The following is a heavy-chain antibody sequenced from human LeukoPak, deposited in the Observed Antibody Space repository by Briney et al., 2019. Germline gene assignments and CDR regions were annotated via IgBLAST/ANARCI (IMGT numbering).Heavy chain of an antibody. CDR1: GFSFSSYW. J-gene: IGHJ3*02. Sequence: GGSLRLSCAASGFSFSSYWMNWVRQAPGKGLEWVANIKQGRSEEYYVDSVKGRFTISRDNAKNSLYLQMNSLRAEDTGLYYCARGQVTTVTGLAAFDIWGQGTMVTVSS. CDR2: IKQGRSEE. V-gene: IGHV3-7*04. D-gene: IGHD4-17*01. CDR3: ARGQVTTVTGLAAFDI.